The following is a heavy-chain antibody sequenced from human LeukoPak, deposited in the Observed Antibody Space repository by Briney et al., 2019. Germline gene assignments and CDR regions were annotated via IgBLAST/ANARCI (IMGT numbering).Heavy chain of an antibody. J-gene: IGHJ1*01. CDR3: ARLFDYYDSSGSLAAQH. D-gene: IGHD3-22*01. CDR2: IYHSGST. CDR1: GGSISSSNW. Sequence: SETLSLTCAVSGGSISSSNWWSWVRQPPGKGLECIGEIYHSGSTNYNPSLKSRVTISVDKSKNQFSLKLSSVTAADTAVYYCARLFDYYDSSGSLAAQHWGQGTLVTVSS. V-gene: IGHV4-4*02.